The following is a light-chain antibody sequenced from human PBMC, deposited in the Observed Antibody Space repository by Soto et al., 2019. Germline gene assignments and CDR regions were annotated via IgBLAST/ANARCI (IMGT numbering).Light chain of an antibody. CDR3: QQYTSYSWT. CDR2: DAS. V-gene: IGKV1-5*01. J-gene: IGKJ1*01. Sequence: DIPMTQSPSTLSASVGDRDTITCRASQSINSWLAWYQQKPGKAPQILIYDASTLKSGVPSRFSASGSGTEFTLIISSLQPDDFATYYCQQYTSYSWTFGQGTKVEI. CDR1: QSINSW.